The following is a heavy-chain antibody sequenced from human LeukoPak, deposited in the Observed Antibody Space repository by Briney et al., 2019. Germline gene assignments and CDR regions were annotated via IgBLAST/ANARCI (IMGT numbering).Heavy chain of an antibody. J-gene: IGHJ6*02. CDR2: IYWDDDK. D-gene: IGHD3-10*01. V-gene: IGHV2-5*02. CDR3: AHNIYYGSGSYWGDYYYGMDV. CDR1: GFSLSTSGVG. Sequence: SGPTLVNPTQTLTLTCTFSGFSLSTSGVGVGWIRQPPGKALEWLALIYWDDDKRYSPSLKSRLTITKDTSKNQVVLTMTNMDPVDTATYYCAHNIYYGSGSYWGDYYYGMDVWGQGTTVTVSS.